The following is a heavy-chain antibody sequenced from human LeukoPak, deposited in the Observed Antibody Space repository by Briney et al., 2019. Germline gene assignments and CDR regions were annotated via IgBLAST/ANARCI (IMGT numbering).Heavy chain of an antibody. Sequence: GSLRLSCAASGFTFSSYTMNWVRQAPGKGLEWVSSISSSATYIYYADSVKGRFTISRDNAKNSLYLQMNSLRAEDTAVYYCARDRAYCGGDCPLDYWGQGTLVTVSS. J-gene: IGHJ4*02. D-gene: IGHD2-21*02. CDR1: GFTFSSYT. CDR2: ISSSATYI. CDR3: ARDRAYCGGDCPLDY. V-gene: IGHV3-21*06.